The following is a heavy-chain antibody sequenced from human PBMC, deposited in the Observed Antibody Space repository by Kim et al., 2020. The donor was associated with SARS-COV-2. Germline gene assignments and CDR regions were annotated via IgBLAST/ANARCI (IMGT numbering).Heavy chain of an antibody. D-gene: IGHD6-19*01. J-gene: IGHJ5*02. Sequence: AQKFQGRVTMTRDTSTSPVYMELSSLRSEDTAVYYWARDGSIAVAGLDPWGQGTLVTVSS. V-gene: IGHV1-46*01. CDR3: ARDGSIAVAGLDP.